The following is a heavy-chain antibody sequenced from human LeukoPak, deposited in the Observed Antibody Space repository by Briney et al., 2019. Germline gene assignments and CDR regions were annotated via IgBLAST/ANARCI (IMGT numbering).Heavy chain of an antibody. J-gene: IGHJ4*02. CDR3: ARETTLAGFASGLGFNY. D-gene: IGHD6-19*01. V-gene: IGHV4-59*01. Sequence: SETLSLTGTVSGGASSTYYWSWIRQPPGKGLEWIGYIYYSGSTNYNPSLKSRVTMSIDTSKNQFSLELTSVTAADTATYYCARETTLAGFASGLGFNYWGQGILVTVSS. CDR2: IYYSGST. CDR1: GGASSTYY.